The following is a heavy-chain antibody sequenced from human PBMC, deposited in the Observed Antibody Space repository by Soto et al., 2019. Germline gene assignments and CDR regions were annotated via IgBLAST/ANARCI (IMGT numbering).Heavy chain of an antibody. D-gene: IGHD1-26*01. CDR1: GFTFSNAW. V-gene: IGHV3-15*07. Sequence: SGGSLRLSCAASGFTFSNAWMNWVRQAPGKGLEWVGRIKSKTDGGTTDYAAPVKGRFTISRDDSKNTLYLQMNSLKTEDTAVYYCTTGLKGGSYYVLPGSRANAPSNNFDYWGQGTLVTVSS. CDR3: TTGLKGGSYYVLPGSRANAPSNNFDY. CDR2: IKSKTDGGTT. J-gene: IGHJ4*02.